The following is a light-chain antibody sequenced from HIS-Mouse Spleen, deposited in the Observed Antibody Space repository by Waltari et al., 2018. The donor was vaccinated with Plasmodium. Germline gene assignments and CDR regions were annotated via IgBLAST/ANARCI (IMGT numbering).Light chain of an antibody. J-gene: IGLJ3*02. Sequence: SYELTQPPSVSVSPGQTARITCSGDALPKKYAYWYQQKSGQAPVLVIDEDSKRPSGVPERVSGSRAGTMATLTISGAQVEDEAAYYCYSTDSSGNHSVFGGGTKLTVL. CDR2: EDS. CDR1: ALPKKY. V-gene: IGLV3-10*01. CDR3: YSTDSSGNHSV.